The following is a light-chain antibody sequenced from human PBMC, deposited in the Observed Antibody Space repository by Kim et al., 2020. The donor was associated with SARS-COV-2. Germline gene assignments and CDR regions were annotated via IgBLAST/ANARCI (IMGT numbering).Light chain of an antibody. CDR2: DTF. CDR3: QQYNKWPPT. CDR1: QSVNSN. J-gene: IGKJ5*01. V-gene: IGKV3-15*01. Sequence: VASGETATLSCKASQSVNSNLAWYQQKPGQAPRLLIYDTFTRATGIPARFSGSGSGTEFTLTISSLQSDDFEVYYCQQYNKWPPTFGQGTRLEIK.